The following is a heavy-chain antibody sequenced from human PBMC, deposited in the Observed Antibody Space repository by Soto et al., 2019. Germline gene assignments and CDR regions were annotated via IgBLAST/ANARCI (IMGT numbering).Heavy chain of an antibody. J-gene: IGHJ4*02. D-gene: IGHD2-15*01. V-gene: IGHV4-39*01. CDR1: GGSISSSYY. CDR2: MYYSGSP. Sequence: AETLSLTCSVSGGSISSSYYWDWIRQPPGKGLEWIVSMYYSGSPIYNVSLKSRVTIFVDTSKNQFSLKLTSVTAADTAVYYCVRQRCGGTCPIDYWGRGTLVTVSS. CDR3: VRQRCGGTCPIDY.